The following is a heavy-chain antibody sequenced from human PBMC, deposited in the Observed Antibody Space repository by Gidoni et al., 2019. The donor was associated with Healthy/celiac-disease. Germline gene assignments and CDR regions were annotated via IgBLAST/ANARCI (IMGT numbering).Heavy chain of an antibody. CDR3: ARGPGMHD. CDR2: IKQDGSEK. J-gene: IGHJ4*02. CDR1: GFTFSSYW. V-gene: IGHV3-7*01. Sequence: EVQLVESGGGLVQPGGSLRLSCAASGFTFSSYWVSWVRQAPGKGLEWVANIKQDGSEKYYVDSVKGRFTISRDNAKNSLYLQMNSLRAEDTAVYYCARGPGMHDWGQGTLVTVST.